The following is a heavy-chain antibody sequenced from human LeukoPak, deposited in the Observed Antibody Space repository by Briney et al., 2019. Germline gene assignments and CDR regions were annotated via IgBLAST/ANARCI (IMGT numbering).Heavy chain of an antibody. J-gene: IGHJ4*02. CDR3: AEDYSSSWHTFDY. CDR2: MRYDGSNK. Sequence: GGSLRLSCAASGFTFSSYGMHWVRQAPGKGLEWVAFMRYDGSNKCYADSVKGRFSISRDNSKNTLYLQMNSLRAEDTAVYYCAEDYSSSWHTFDYWGQGTLVTVSS. D-gene: IGHD6-13*01. CDR1: GFTFSSYG. V-gene: IGHV3-30*02.